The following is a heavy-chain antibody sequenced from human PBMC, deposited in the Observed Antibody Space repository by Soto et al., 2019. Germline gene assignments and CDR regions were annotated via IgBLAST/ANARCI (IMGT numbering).Heavy chain of an antibody. CDR3: ARGSAFIGLDY. J-gene: IGHJ4*02. CDR2: IGTSGSYI. CDR1: GFIFSRYS. V-gene: IGHV3-21*01. D-gene: IGHD1-26*01. Sequence: PGGSLRLSCAVSGFIFSRYSMNWVRQAPGKGLEWVSSIGTSGSYIYDTDSVKGRFTISRDNTKDSLYLQMNSLGAEDTAIYYCARGSAFIGLDYWGQGT.